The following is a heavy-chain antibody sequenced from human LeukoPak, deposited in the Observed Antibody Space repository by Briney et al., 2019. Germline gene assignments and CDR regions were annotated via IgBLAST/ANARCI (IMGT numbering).Heavy chain of an antibody. CDR1: GFTASSNY. D-gene: IGHD2-8*01. V-gene: IGHV3-53*04. Sequence: GGSLRLSCAASGFTASSNYMSWVRQAPGKGLEWVSVIYSDDRTYYADSVKGRFTVSRHTSKKTLYLQMNSLRAEDTAVYYCAREVMAKRRAFDIWGQGTVVTVSS. J-gene: IGHJ3*02. CDR2: IYSDDRT. CDR3: AREVMAKRRAFDI.